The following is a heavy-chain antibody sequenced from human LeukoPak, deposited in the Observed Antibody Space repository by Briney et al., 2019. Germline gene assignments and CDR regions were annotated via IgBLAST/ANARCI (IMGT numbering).Heavy chain of an antibody. CDR3: VYTRGWTNFFYYGMDG. Sequence: SETLSLTCTVSGASVSRDYWSWIRQTPGKGLEWIGYIHYSGFTNYNPSLKSRVTIFSDTSKNQLSLRLRSVTAADTAVYYCVYTRGWTNFFYYGMDGWGQGTTVTVSS. CDR1: GASVSRDY. CDR2: IHYSGFT. J-gene: IGHJ6*02. D-gene: IGHD2/OR15-2a*01. V-gene: IGHV4-59*02.